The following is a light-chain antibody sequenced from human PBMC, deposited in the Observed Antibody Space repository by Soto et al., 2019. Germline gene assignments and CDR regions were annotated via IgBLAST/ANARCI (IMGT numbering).Light chain of an antibody. Sequence: SVLTQPRSVSGSPGQSVTISCTGTSSDVAIYNYISWYQQHPGEAPKLMIHDVSERPSGVPDRFSGSKSGNTASLTISGLQAEDEADYYCSSKRDSSTLFVFGTGTKVTVL. CDR3: SSKRDSSTLFV. J-gene: IGLJ1*01. V-gene: IGLV2-11*01. CDR1: SSDVAIYNY. CDR2: DVS.